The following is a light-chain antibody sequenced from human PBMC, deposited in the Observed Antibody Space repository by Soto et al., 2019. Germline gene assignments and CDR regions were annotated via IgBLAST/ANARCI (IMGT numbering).Light chain of an antibody. CDR2: GAS. CDR3: QHFDNSLTWT. Sequence: ENVLTQSPGTLSLSPGERATLSCRASQSVTNRYLTWYQQKPGQAPRLLIYGASSRATGIPDRFSGSGFGTDFTLTISRLEPEDFAVYYCQHFDNSLTWTFGQGTKVEI. V-gene: IGKV3-20*01. J-gene: IGKJ1*01. CDR1: QSVTNRY.